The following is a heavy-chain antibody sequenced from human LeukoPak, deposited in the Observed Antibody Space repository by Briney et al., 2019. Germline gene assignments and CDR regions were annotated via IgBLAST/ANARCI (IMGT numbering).Heavy chain of an antibody. Sequence: ASVKVSCKASGYTFTGYYMHWVRQAPGQGLEWMGWINPNSGGTNYAQKFRGRVTMTRDTSISTAYMELSRLRSDDTAVYYCARSVVRGVIRLPLGYWGQGTLVTVSS. CDR2: INPNSGGT. V-gene: IGHV1-2*02. D-gene: IGHD3-10*01. CDR1: GYTFTGYY. CDR3: ARSVVRGVIRLPLGY. J-gene: IGHJ4*02.